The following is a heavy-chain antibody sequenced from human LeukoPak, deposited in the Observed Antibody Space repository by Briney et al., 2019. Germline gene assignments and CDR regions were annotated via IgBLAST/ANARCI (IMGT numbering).Heavy chain of an antibody. CDR3: ATSYYGSGSYYYYYYYGMDV. J-gene: IGHJ6*02. CDR1: GFTFSSYE. D-gene: IGHD3-10*01. V-gene: IGHV3-48*03. CDR2: ISSSGSTI. Sequence: PGGSLRLSCAASGFTFSSYEMNWVRQAPGKGLEWVSYISSSGSTIYYADSMKGRFTISRDNAKNSLYLQMNSLRAEDTAVYYCATSYYGSGSYYYYYYYGMDVWGQGTTVTVSS.